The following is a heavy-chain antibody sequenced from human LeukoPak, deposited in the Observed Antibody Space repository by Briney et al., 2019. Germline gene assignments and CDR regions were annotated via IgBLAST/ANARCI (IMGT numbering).Heavy chain of an antibody. D-gene: IGHD6-19*01. CDR1: GFTFSSYA. Sequence: GGSLRLSCAASGFTFSSYAMSWVRQAPGKGLEWVAHISQDGSEKYYVDSVKGRFTISRDNAKNSLYLQMNSLRVEDTAVYYCARDRAVAGLCDYWGQGTLVTVSS. V-gene: IGHV3-7*01. CDR3: ARDRAVAGLCDY. J-gene: IGHJ4*02. CDR2: ISQDGSEK.